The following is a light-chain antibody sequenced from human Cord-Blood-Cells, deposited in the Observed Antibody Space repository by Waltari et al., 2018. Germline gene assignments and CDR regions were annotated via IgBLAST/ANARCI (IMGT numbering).Light chain of an antibody. Sequence: QSALTQPASVSGSPGQSITFPCTGTSSDGGGYNYVSWYLQHPGKAPKLRIYDVSNRPAWGSNLFSGSKSGNTAALTISGLQAEDGADYYCSSYTSSSTWVFGGGTKLTVL. V-gene: IGLV2-14*03. J-gene: IGLJ3*02. CDR1: SSDGGGYNY. CDR2: DVS. CDR3: SSYTSSSTWV.